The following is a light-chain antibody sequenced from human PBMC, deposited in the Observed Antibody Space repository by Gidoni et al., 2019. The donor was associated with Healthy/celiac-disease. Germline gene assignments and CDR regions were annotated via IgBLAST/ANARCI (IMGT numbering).Light chain of an antibody. CDR3: QQYDNLPALT. V-gene: IGKV1-33*01. Sequence: DIQITQSPSSLSASVGDRVNITCQGSQDISNYLNWYQQKPGKPPKLLSYDASNLETGVPSRFSGSVAETDFTFTISSLQPEDIATYYCQQYDNLPALTFGGGTKVEIK. CDR1: QDISNY. CDR2: DAS. J-gene: IGKJ4*01.